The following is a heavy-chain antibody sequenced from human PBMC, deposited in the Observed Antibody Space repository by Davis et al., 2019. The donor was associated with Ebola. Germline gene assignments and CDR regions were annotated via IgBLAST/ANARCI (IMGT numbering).Heavy chain of an antibody. D-gene: IGHD2-15*01. CDR2: IIPTYATS. Sequence: SVKVSCKASGGTFSIFGINWVRQAPGQGLEWIGVIIPTYATSYYAQTFQGRVTITADESTSTAYMELSSLKSEDTAVYFCARSAIAYCSGGSCYFDYWGQGTLVTVSS. V-gene: IGHV1-69*13. J-gene: IGHJ4*02. CDR1: GGTFSIFG. CDR3: ARSAIAYCSGGSCYFDY.